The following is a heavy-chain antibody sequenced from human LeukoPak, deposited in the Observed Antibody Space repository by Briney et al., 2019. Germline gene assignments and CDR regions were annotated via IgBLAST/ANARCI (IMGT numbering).Heavy chain of an antibody. J-gene: IGHJ3*02. CDR1: GFTFSSYS. D-gene: IGHD2-21*01. CDR3: ARGTDCGGDCADI. CDR2: ISSSSSYI. Sequence: GGSLRLSCAASGFTFSSYSMNWVRQAPGKGLEWVSSISSSSSYIYYADSVKGRFTISRDNAMNSLYLQMNSLRAEDTAVYYCARGTDCGGDCADIWGQGTMVTVSS. V-gene: IGHV3-21*01.